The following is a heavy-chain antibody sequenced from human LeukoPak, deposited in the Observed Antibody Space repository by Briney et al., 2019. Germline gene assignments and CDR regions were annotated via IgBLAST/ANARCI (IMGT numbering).Heavy chain of an antibody. Sequence: PSETLSLTCTVSGGSISSYYWSWIRQPPGKRLEWRGYIYHSGSTNYNSSLKSRVTISVDTSKNQFSLKLSSVTAADTAVYYCARHAAFAEYQSHLTHFDYWGQGTLVTVSS. J-gene: IGHJ4*02. CDR2: IYHSGST. CDR1: GGSISSYY. V-gene: IGHV4-59*08. D-gene: IGHD2-2*01. CDR3: ARHAAFAEYQSHLTHFDY.